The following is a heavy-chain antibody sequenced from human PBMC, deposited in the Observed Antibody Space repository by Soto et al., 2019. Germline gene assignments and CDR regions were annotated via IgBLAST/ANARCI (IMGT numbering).Heavy chain of an antibody. J-gene: IGHJ6*02. V-gene: IGHV1-69*13. CDR2: IIPILGTA. CDR3: ARERGTYYYDSSGASTYYYYGMDV. CDR1: GGTFSSYA. D-gene: IGHD3-22*01. Sequence: ASVKVSCKASGGTFSSYAISWVRQAPGQGLEWMGGIIPILGTANYAQKFQGRVTITADESTSTAYMELSSLRSEDTAVYYCARERGTYYYDSSGASTYYYYGMDVWGQGTTVTVSS.